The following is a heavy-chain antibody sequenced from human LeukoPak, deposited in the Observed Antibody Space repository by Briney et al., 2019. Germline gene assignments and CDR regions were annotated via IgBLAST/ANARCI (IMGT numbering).Heavy chain of an antibody. CDR3: ASGDCSSTSCHAIGYFSYYYYMDV. Sequence: SVEVSCKASGGTFSSYAISWVRQAPGQGLEWMGGIIPIFGTANYAQKFQGRVTITADESVSTAYMELSSLRSEDTAVYYCASGDCSSTSCHAIGYFSYYYYMDVWGKGTTVTVSS. CDR2: IIPIFGTA. V-gene: IGHV1-69*13. CDR1: GGTFSSYA. D-gene: IGHD2-2*01. J-gene: IGHJ6*03.